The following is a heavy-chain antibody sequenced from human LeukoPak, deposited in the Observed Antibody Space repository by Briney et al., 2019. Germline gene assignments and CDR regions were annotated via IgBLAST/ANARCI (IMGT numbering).Heavy chain of an antibody. CDR2: MNPNSGNT. Sequence: GASVKVSFKASGYTFTSYDINWVRPATGQGLEWMGWMNPNSGNTGYAQKFQGRVTMTRNTSISTAYMELSSLRSEDTAVYYCARGDISSWPYYYYYYGMDVWGQGTTVTVSS. V-gene: IGHV1-8*01. J-gene: IGHJ6*01. CDR1: GYTFTSYD. D-gene: IGHD6-13*01. CDR3: ARGDISSWPYYYYYYGMDV.